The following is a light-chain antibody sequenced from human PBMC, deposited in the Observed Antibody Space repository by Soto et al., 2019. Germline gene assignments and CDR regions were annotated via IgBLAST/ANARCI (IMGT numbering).Light chain of an antibody. Sequence: EIVMTQSPATLSVSPGERATLSCRASRSVGSNLAWYQQKPGQAPRLLIYGASTRDTGIPARFSGSGSGTEFTLTISSLQSEDFAVYYCQQYNIWPRTFGLGTKV. CDR1: RSVGSN. J-gene: IGKJ1*01. CDR3: QQYNIWPRT. V-gene: IGKV3-15*01. CDR2: GAS.